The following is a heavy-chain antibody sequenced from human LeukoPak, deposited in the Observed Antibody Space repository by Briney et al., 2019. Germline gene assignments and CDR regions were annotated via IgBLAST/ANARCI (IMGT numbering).Heavy chain of an antibody. V-gene: IGHV4-4*07. CDR1: GGSISSYY. Sequence: SETLSLTCTVSGGSISSYYWSWIRQPAGKGLEWIGRIYTSGSTSYNPSLKSRVTISVDKSKNQFSLKLSSVTAADTAVYYCARVLGDRQRFDAFDIWGQGTMVTVSS. CDR3: ARVLGDRQRFDAFDI. J-gene: IGHJ3*02. D-gene: IGHD4-17*01. CDR2: IYTSGST.